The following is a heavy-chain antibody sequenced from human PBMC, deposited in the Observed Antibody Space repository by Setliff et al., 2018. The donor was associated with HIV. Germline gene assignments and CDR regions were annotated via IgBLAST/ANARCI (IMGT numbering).Heavy chain of an antibody. CDR2: ISSSSDTYT. Sequence: PGGSLRLSCAASEFAFSSYNMNWVRQAPGKGLEWVSSISSSSDTYTYYADSVKGRFTISRNNAKNSLYLQMNSLRAEDTAVYYCAKDPNGDYIGAFDSWGQGTMVT. D-gene: IGHD2-21*02. CDR1: EFAFSSYN. CDR3: AKDPNGDYIGAFDS. V-gene: IGHV3-21*06. J-gene: IGHJ3*01.